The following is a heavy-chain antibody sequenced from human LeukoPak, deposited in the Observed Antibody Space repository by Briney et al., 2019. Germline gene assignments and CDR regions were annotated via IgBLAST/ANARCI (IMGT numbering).Heavy chain of an antibody. V-gene: IGHV1-46*01. CDR3: ARGGSSSSPFFDY. Sequence: ASVKVSCKASGYTSTNYFMHWVRQAPGQGRVRMGIINPSGGSTSYAQKFQGRVTMTRDTSTSTVYMELSSLRSEDTAVYYCARGGSSSSPFFDYWGQGTLVTVSS. CDR1: GYTSTNYF. D-gene: IGHD6-13*01. CDR2: INPSGGST. J-gene: IGHJ4*02.